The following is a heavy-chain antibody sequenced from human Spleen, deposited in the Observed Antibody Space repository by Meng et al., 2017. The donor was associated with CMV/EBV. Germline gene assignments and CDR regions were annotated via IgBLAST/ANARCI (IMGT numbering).Heavy chain of an antibody. CDR2: IYTSGST. J-gene: IGHJ2*01. V-gene: IGHV4-4*07. CDR1: GGSISSHY. CDR3: ARGLFDL. Sequence: QRQTSAQERVRPPETLSLTSTVCGGSISSHYWSWIRQPAGKGLEWIGRIYTSGSTNYNPSLKSRVPISVDTSKNQFSLKLSSVTAADTAVYYCARGLFDLWGRGTLVTVSS.